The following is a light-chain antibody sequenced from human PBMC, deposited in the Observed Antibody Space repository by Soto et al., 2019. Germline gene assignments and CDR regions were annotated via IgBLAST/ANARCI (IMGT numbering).Light chain of an antibody. J-gene: IGKJ4*01. CDR1: QSVSGY. V-gene: IGKV3-11*01. Sequence: EVVLTQSPASLSLSPGDRATLSCRADQSVSGYFAWYQQKPGQPPRLLFFDASSRASGVPQRFSAGGSGTDFTLIISSLQPEDFAVYYCQQRVNWPTTFGGGTKLEI. CDR2: DAS. CDR3: QQRVNWPTT.